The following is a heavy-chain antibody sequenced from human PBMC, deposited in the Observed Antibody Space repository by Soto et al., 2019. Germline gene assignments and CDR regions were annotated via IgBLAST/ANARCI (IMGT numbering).Heavy chain of an antibody. D-gene: IGHD3-22*01. CDR1: GYTFTSYY. CDR3: ARNYYDSSDRDYLDY. Sequence: ASVKVSCKASGYTFTSYYIHWVRQAPGQGLEWMGWINPITGGTNYAPKFQGRVTMTRDTSVTTAYMELSRLRSDDTAVYYCARNYYDSSDRDYLDYWGQGTPVTVSS. CDR2: INPITGGT. V-gene: IGHV1-2*02. J-gene: IGHJ4*02.